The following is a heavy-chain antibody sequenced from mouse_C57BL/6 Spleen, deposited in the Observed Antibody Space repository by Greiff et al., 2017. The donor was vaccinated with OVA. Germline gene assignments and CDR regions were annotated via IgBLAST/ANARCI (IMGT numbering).Heavy chain of an antibody. J-gene: IGHJ2*01. CDR1: GFTFSSYT. CDR3: ARLGLFAYYFDY. CDR2: ISGGGGNT. V-gene: IGHV5-9*01. D-gene: IGHD4-1*01. Sequence: EVQLVESGGGLVKPGGSLKLSCAASGFTFSSYTMSWVRQTPEKRLEWVATISGGGGNTYYPDSVKGRFTISRDNAKNTLYLQMSSLRSEDTALYYCARLGLFAYYFDYWGQGTTLTVSS.